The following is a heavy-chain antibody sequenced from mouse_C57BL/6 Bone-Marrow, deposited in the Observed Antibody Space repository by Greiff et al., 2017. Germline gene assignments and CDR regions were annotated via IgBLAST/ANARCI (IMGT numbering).Heavy chain of an antibody. D-gene: IGHD4-1*01. J-gene: IGHJ3*01. CDR1: GYAFSSSW. CDR3: ARERTDWDEFAY. Sequence: QVQLQQSGPELVKPGASVKISCKASGYAFSSSWMNWVKPRPGKGLEWIGRIYPGAGDTNYNGQFNGKATLTADKSSSTAYMQLSSLTSEDSAVYGCARERTDWDEFAYWGQGTLVTVSA. V-gene: IGHV1-82*01. CDR2: IYPGAGDT.